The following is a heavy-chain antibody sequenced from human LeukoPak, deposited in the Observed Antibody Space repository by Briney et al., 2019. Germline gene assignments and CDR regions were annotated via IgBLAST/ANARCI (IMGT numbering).Heavy chain of an antibody. J-gene: IGHJ3*02. CDR3: AKDRDDSSGYYGDAFDI. V-gene: IGHV3-23*01. CDR1: GFTFTSYS. Sequence: GGSLRLSCAASGFTFTSYSMNWVRQAPGKGLEWVSTISGGGGSTYYADSVKGRFTISRDNSKNTLYLQVNSLRAEDTAVYYCAKDRDDSSGYYGDAFDIWGQGTMVTVSS. CDR2: ISGGGGST. D-gene: IGHD3-22*01.